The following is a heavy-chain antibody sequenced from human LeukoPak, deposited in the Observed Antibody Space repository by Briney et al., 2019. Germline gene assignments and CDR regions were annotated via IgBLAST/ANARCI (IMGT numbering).Heavy chain of an antibody. CDR1: GYSISSGYY. D-gene: IGHD2-21*02. V-gene: IGHV4-38-2*02. CDR3: ARDTRAYCGGDCYSGVDY. CDR2: IYHSGST. J-gene: IGHJ4*02. Sequence: PSETLSLTCTVSGYSISSGYYWGWIRQPPGKGLEWIGSIYHSGSTYYNPSLKSRVTISVDTSKNQFSLKLSSVTAADTAVYYCARDTRAYCGGDCYSGVDYWGQGTLVTVSS.